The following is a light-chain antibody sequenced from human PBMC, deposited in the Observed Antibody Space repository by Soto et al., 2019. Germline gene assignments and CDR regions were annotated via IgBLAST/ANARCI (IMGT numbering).Light chain of an antibody. CDR2: DSS. CDR3: QQYNNWPPEYT. Sequence: EIVMTQSPATLSVSPGERVTLSCRASQSVRNKLGWYQQKPGQTPRLLIYDSSSRATGIPARFSGSGSGTEFTLTISSLQSEDFAVYYCQQYNNWPPEYTFGQGTKLEIK. V-gene: IGKV3-15*01. J-gene: IGKJ2*01. CDR1: QSVRNK.